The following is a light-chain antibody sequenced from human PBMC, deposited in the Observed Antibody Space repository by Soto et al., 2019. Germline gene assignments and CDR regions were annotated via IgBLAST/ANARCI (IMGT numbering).Light chain of an antibody. CDR1: QSFSSTY. J-gene: IGKJ5*01. CDR2: GAS. CDR3: QQYSSSPVA. Sequence: EIVLTQSPGTLSLSTGERATLSCRARQSFSSTYLAWSQQKHGQAPKLLIYGASSRATGIPDRFSGGGSGTDFSRTISSLDPEDFGVCYCQQYSSSPVAFGQGTRLEIK. V-gene: IGKV3-20*01.